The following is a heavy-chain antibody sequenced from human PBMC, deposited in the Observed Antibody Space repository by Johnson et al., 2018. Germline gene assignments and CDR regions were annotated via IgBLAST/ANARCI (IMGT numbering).Heavy chain of an antibody. V-gene: IGHV3-30-3*01. CDR1: GFTFSSYA. J-gene: IGHJ6*03. D-gene: IGHD6-19*01. CDR3: AAVAVAYYYYYMDV. CDR2: ISYDGSNK. Sequence: VQLVESGGGVVQPGRSLRLSCAASGFTFSSYAMHWVRQAPGKGLEWVAVISYDGSNKYYADSVKGRFTISRDNSKTTLYLQMNSLRAEDTAVYYWAAVAVAYYYYYMDVWGKGTTVTVSS.